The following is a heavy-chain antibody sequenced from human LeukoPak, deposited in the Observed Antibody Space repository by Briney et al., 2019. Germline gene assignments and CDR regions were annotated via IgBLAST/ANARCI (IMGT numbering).Heavy chain of an antibody. J-gene: IGHJ3*02. D-gene: IGHD6-13*01. CDR2: IYHTGSN. Sequence: PSETLSLTCLVSSGSVSSYYWTWIRQPPGKGLEWIGYIYHTGSNNYSPSLKSRVPMYVDTSKNQLSLKLSSVTAADTAMYYCARARYTNSWYAVDIWGQGTMVTVSS. CDR1: SGSVSSYY. CDR3: ARARYTNSWYAVDI. V-gene: IGHV4-59*02.